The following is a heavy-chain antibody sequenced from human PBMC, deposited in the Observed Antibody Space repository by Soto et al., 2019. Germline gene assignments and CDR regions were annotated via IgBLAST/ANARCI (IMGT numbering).Heavy chain of an antibody. J-gene: IGHJ4*02. D-gene: IGHD2-15*01. CDR1: GYTSTRYD. V-gene: IGHV1-8*01. CDR3: ARTDGSLDS. Sequence: QVQLVQSGAEVKKPGASVKLSCKTSGYTSTRYDINWVRQAPGQGLEWVGWTNPKSGYTGSAQKFQGRITMTRDSSITTAYMELNSLTSDDTAVYYCARTDGSLDSWGQGTLVTVSS. CDR2: TNPKSGYT.